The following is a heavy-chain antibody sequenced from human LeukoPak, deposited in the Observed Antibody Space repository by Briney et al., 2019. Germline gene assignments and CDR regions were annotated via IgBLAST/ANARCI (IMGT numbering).Heavy chain of an antibody. D-gene: IGHD5-24*01. V-gene: IGHV4-30-4*07. CDR2: IYNRWST. CDR3: ARVLAEMAAVWRDDVFDI. J-gene: IGHJ3*02. CDR1: GGSISSGGYS. Sequence: SETLSLTCAVSGGSISSGGYSWNWIRQPTGEGLEWFGYIYNRWSTSYNPSLKSRVTISVATSKNQFALRVNSVTAADTAVYYRARVLAEMAAVWRDDVFDIWGQGTMVTVSS.